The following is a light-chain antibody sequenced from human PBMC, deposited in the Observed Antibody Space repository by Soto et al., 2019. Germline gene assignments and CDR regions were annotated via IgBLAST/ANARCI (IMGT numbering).Light chain of an antibody. Sequence: DIQMTQSPSSLSASLGDRVTITCRASQDIGNNLGWYQQTPGKAPKRLIYAASSLQNGVPSRFSGSGSGTEFTLTISSLQPDDFATYYCQQYKSYWTFGQGTKV. CDR2: AAS. V-gene: IGKV1-17*01. CDR3: QQYKSYWT. J-gene: IGKJ1*01. CDR1: QDIGNN.